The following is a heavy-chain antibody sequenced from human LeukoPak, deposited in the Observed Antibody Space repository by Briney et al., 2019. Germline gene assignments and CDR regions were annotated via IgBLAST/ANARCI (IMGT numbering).Heavy chain of an antibody. V-gene: IGHV3-48*03. J-gene: IGHJ6*04. D-gene: IGHD3-10*02. CDR3: AELGITMIGGV. Sequence: GGSLRLSCTAPEFILSSYEMNWVRQAPGKGLEWVSYISGSGLSIYYADSVKGRFTISRDNTKNSVYLQMNSLRAEDTAVYYCAELGITMIGGVWGKGTTVTISS. CDR1: EFILSSYE. CDR2: ISGSGLSI.